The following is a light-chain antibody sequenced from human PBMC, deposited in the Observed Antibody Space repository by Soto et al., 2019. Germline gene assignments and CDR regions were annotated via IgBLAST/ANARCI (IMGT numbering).Light chain of an antibody. V-gene: IGKV1-12*01. CDR3: QQANSFPFT. Sequence: DIQMTQSPSPVSVSVGDRVTITCRASQGISSRLAWYQQKPGKAPELLIYAASSLQIGVPSRFSGSGSGTDFTLTISSVQPEDFATYYCQQANSFPFTFGQGTNLMLK. CDR1: QGISSR. J-gene: IGKJ2*01. CDR2: AAS.